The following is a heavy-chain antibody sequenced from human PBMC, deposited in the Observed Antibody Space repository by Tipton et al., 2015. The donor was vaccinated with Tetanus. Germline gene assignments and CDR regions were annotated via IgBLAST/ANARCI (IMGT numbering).Heavy chain of an antibody. D-gene: IGHD2-21*02. V-gene: IGHV4-39*01. CDR1: GGSISSGTFY. CDR3: ARTADNWFDP. Sequence: GLVKPSETLSLTCTVSGGSISSGTFYWDWIRQTPGKGLEWIGNIYSYNGNTLQNPSLQSRVTISLDKSKNQFSLKLRSVTAADTGIYFCARTADNWFDPWGQGTLVTVSS. J-gene: IGHJ5*02. CDR2: IYSYNGNT.